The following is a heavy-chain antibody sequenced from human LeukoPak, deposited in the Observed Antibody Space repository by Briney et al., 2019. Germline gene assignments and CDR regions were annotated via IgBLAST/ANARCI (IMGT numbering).Heavy chain of an antibody. CDR2: INHSGST. CDR1: GGSISSYY. Sequence: SETLSLTCTVSGGSISSYYWSWIRQPPGKGLEWIGEINHSGSTNYNPSLKSRVTISVDTSKNQFSLKLSSVTAADTAVYYCARGSGAIDYWGQGTLVTVSS. CDR3: ARGSGAIDY. V-gene: IGHV4-34*01. J-gene: IGHJ4*02. D-gene: IGHD3-10*01.